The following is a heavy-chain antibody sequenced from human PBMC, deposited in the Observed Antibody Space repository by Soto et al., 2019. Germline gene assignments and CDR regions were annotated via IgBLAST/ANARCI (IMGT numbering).Heavy chain of an antibody. CDR1: GGSISSYY. J-gene: IGHJ6*03. V-gene: IGHV4-59*01. D-gene: IGHD1-26*01. CDR3: ARDSLSGNYYYYYMDV. CDR2: IYYSGST. Sequence: SETLSLTRTVSGGSISSYYWSWIRQPPGKGLEWIGYIYYSGSTNYNPSLKSRVTISVDTSKNQFSLKLSSVTAADTAVYYCARDSLSGNYYYYYMDVWGKGTTVTVSS.